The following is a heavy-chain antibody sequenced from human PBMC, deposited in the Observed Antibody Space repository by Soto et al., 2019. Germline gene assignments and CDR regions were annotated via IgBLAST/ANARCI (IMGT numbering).Heavy chain of an antibody. CDR3: AKDARLLWFGEPDY. CDR2: ISGSGGST. CDR1: GFTFSSYA. D-gene: IGHD3-10*01. Sequence: GGSLRLSCAASGFTFSSYAMHWVRQAPGKGLEWVSAISGSGGSTYYADSVKGRFTISRDNSKNTLYLQMNSLRAEDTAVYYCAKDARLLWFGEPDYWGQGTLVTVSS. J-gene: IGHJ4*02. V-gene: IGHV3-23*01.